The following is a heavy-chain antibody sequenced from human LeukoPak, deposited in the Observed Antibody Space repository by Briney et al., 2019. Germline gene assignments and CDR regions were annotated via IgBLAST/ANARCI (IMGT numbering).Heavy chain of an antibody. CDR1: GYSFTSYW. Sequence: GESLKISCKGSGYSFTSYWIGWVRQMPGKGLEWMGIIYPGDSDTRYSPSFQGQVTISADKSISTAYLQWSSLKASDTAMYYCARLDCSGGSCYDSYYYYMDVWGKGTTVTISS. D-gene: IGHD2-15*01. V-gene: IGHV5-51*01. J-gene: IGHJ6*03. CDR3: ARLDCSGGSCYDSYYYYMDV. CDR2: IYPGDSDT.